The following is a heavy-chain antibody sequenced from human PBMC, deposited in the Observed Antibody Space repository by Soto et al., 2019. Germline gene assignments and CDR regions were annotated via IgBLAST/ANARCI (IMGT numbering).Heavy chain of an antibody. Sequence: GGSLRLSCVGSEFTFSNYAMNWVRQAPGEGPEWVSLISSSGGTTYYADSVKGRFSISRDNSKNTLYLQMNSLRAEDTAVYYCASSRAIAAAFYGMDVWGQGTTVTVSS. V-gene: IGHV3-23*01. CDR3: ASSRAIAAAFYGMDV. CDR2: ISSSGGTT. J-gene: IGHJ6*02. D-gene: IGHD6-13*01. CDR1: EFTFSNYA.